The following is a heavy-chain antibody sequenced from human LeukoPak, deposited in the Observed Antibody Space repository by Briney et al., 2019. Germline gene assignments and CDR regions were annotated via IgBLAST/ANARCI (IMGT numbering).Heavy chain of an antibody. D-gene: IGHD6-13*01. Sequence: SETLSLTCTVSGGSISSGSYYWSWIRQPAGKGLEWIGEINHSGSTNYNPSLKSRVTISVDTSKNQFSLKLSSVTATDTAVYYCARLWGKGYSSYWGQGTLVTVSS. CDR2: INHSGST. J-gene: IGHJ4*02. V-gene: IGHV4-61*10. CDR3: ARLWGKGYSSY. CDR1: GGSISSGSYY.